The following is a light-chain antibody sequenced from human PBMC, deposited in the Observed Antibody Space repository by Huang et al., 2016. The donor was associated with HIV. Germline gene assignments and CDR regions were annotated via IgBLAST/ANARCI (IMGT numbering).Light chain of an antibody. Sequence: ERVMTRSPDTLSVSPGERATLSCRASQGVSSNLAWYQQKPGQAPRLLIYGASTRVTGIPARFSGSGSETDFTLTIRSLQSEDSAVYYCQQYNNWPRTFGQGTKLEIK. V-gene: IGKV3-15*01. CDR1: QGVSSN. CDR2: GAS. J-gene: IGKJ2*01. CDR3: QQYNNWPRT.